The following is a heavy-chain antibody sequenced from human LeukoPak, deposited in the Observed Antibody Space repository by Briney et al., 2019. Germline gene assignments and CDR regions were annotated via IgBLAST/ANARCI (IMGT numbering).Heavy chain of an antibody. Sequence: PSETLSLTCAVSGGSISSSAWWSWVRQPPGKGLEWIGEVYQTGSTSYNPSLKSRVTISVDTSKNQFSLKLSSVTAADTAVYYCARDLSSWAFDPWGQGTLVTVSS. J-gene: IGHJ5*02. V-gene: IGHV4-4*02. CDR3: ARDLSSWAFDP. CDR2: VYQTGST. D-gene: IGHD6-13*01. CDR1: GGSISSSAW.